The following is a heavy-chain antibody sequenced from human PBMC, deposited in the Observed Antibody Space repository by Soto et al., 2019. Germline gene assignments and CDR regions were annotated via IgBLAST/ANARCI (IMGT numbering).Heavy chain of an antibody. J-gene: IGHJ3*02. CDR2: MYYSGST. V-gene: IGHV4-61*01. Sequence: PSETLSLICTVSGGSVSSGSYYWSWIRQPPGKGLEWIGYMYYSGSTNYNPSLKSRVTISLDTSKNQFSLKLSSVTAADTAVYFCARTRDFWSGNDAFDIWGQGTMVTVSS. CDR3: ARTRDFWSGNDAFDI. D-gene: IGHD3-3*01. CDR1: GGSVSSGSYY.